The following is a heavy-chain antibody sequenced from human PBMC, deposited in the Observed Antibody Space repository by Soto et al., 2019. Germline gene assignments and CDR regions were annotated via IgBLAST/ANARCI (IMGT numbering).Heavy chain of an antibody. CDR1: GGTFSSYA. D-gene: IGHD5-12*01. Sequence: GASVKVSCKASGGTFSSYAISWVRQAPGQGLEWMGGIIPIFGTANYAQKFQGRGTITADESTSTAYMELSSLRSEDTAVYYWAREMATNPFDYWGQGTLVTVSS. J-gene: IGHJ4*02. V-gene: IGHV1-69*13. CDR3: AREMATNPFDY. CDR2: IIPIFGTA.